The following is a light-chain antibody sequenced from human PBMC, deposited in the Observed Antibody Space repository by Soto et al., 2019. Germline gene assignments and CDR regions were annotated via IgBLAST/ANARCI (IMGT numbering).Light chain of an antibody. CDR2: GAS. Sequence: EIVLTQSPGTLSVSPGDRVTLSCRASQSISINLAWYQHKPGQAPRLLIHGASTRVTGVPARISGSGSGTEFTLTISSLQSEDFAVYYCQQFRNWPWTFGQGTKVEVK. V-gene: IGKV3D-15*01. J-gene: IGKJ1*01. CDR3: QQFRNWPWT. CDR1: QSISIN.